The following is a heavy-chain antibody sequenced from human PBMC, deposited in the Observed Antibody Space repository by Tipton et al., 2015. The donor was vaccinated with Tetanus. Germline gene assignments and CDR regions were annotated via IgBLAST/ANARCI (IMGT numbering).Heavy chain of an antibody. CDR3: AKDRLCGGECYSL. CDR2: IYYSGHT. V-gene: IGHV4-31*03. CDR1: GDSFSGGGY. D-gene: IGHD2-21*01. J-gene: IGHJ4*02. Sequence: LSLTCTVSGDSFSGGGYWTWIRQHPGKGLEWIGYIYYSGHTHYNPSLRGRVDISLDTSQNQVSLNLRSVTAADTAVYYCAKDRLCGGECYSLWGRGTLVTVSS.